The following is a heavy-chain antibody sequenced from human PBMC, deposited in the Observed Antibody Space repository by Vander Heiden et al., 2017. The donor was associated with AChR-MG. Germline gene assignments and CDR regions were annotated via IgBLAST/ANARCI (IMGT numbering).Heavy chain of an antibody. CDR3: ARETQVYDTMIEDFRGFES. D-gene: IGHD3-22*01. CDR2: IYFNGKT. J-gene: IGHJ4*02. CDR1: GDSMTSADHY. Sequence: QVHLQESGPGLVRPSQTLSLTCSVSGDSMTSADHYWSWIRQAPGKGLEWIGYIYFNGKTHYNPSLKGRLTIGLDTSKRHFSLMLTSLSVADTAVYYCARETQVYDTMIEDFRGFESWGQGILGTVPS. V-gene: IGHV4-30-4*01.